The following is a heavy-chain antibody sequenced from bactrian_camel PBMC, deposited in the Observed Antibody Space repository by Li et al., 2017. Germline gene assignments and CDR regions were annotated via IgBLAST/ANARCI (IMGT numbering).Heavy chain of an antibody. Sequence: HVQLVESGGGSVQAGGSLRLSCAASGFTYAANCIGWFRQAPGKEREGVAVIYTGTDTTYYADSVKDRFTISRDNAKKTLYLKMNNLKPEDTAMYYCAAANHPYILTPMDPSAYYYWGQGTQVTVS. CDR2: IYTGTDTT. D-gene: IGHD2*01. V-gene: IGHV3S1*01. CDR1: GFTYAANC. J-gene: IGHJ4*01. CDR3: AAANHPYILTPMDPSAYYY.